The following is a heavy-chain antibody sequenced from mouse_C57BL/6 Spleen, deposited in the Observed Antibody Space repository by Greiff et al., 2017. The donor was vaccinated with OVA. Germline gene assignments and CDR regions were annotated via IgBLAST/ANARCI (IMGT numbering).Heavy chain of an antibody. Sequence: VQLQQPGAELVKPGASVKLSCKASGYTFTSYWMQWVKQRPGQGLEWIGEIDPSDSYTNYNQKFKGKATLTVDTSSSTAYMQLSSLTSEDSAVYYCARSGTGTGYAMDYWGQGTSVTVSS. D-gene: IGHD4-1*01. CDR3: ARSGTGTGYAMDY. CDR2: IDPSDSYT. CDR1: GYTFTSYW. V-gene: IGHV1-50*01. J-gene: IGHJ4*01.